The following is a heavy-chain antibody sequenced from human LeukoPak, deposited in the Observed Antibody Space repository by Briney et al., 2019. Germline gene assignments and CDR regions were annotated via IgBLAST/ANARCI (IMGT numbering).Heavy chain of an antibody. CDR2: IYHTGST. V-gene: IGHV4-59*11. D-gene: IGHD1-7*01. J-gene: IGHJ5*02. CDR1: GGSFSNHY. Sequence: SATLSLPFPVSGGSFSNHYWSWIRPPPGKGLEWIGYIYHTGSTNYNPSLKSRVTISVDTSKNHFSLKLSSVTAADTAVYYCARGNYVDWFDPWGQGTQVTVSS. CDR3: ARGNYVDWFDP.